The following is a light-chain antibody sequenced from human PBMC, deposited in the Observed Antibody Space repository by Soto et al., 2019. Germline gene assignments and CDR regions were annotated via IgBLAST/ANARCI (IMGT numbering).Light chain of an antibody. J-gene: IGKJ5*01. V-gene: IGKV3D-20*02. Sequence: PGERATLSCRASQSVGSSYLAWYQQKPGQAPRLLIYATSSRATGIPDRFSGSGSGTDFTLTISRLEPEDFAVYYCQQRSNWITFGQGTRLEIK. CDR3: QQRSNWIT. CDR2: ATS. CDR1: QSVGSSY.